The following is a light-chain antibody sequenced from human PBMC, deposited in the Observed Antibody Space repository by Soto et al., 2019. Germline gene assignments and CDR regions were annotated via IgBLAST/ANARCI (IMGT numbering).Light chain of an antibody. CDR3: QQYDRSPLT. CDR1: QSVSSSF. CDR2: GAS. V-gene: IGKV3-20*01. J-gene: IGKJ4*01. Sequence: EIVLTQSPGTLSLSPGERATLSCRASQSVSSSFLAWYQQKPGQDPRLLIYGASSRATGIPDRFSGSGSGTDFTLTISRLEPEDVAVYYCQQYDRSPLTFGGGTKVEIK.